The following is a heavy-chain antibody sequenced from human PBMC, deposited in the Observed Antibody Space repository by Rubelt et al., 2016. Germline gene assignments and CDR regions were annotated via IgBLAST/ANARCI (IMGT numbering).Heavy chain of an antibody. CDR1: GGSFSGYY. Sequence: QVQLQQWGAGLLKPSETLSLTCAVYGGSFSGYYWSWIRQPPGKGLEWIGEINLSGSTNYNPSLKSRVTISVDTAKNLFSMELSLVTAADKDVYYCASESSGQTHWGQGTLVTVSS. CDR3: ASESSGQTH. CDR2: INLSGST. J-gene: IGHJ4*02. V-gene: IGHV4-34*01. D-gene: IGHD3-22*01.